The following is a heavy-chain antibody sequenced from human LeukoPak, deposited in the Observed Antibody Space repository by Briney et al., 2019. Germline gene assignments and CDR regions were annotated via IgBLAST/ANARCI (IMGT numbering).Heavy chain of an antibody. J-gene: IGHJ4*02. D-gene: IGHD6-19*01. CDR3: ARLAYSSGWYTAAY. Sequence: SQTLSLTRTVSVGSLSSSYWSWVRQPPGKGQEWSASIYDSETTKYNPSLTSRAPISSDTSKSQFSRKVSSVTAADTAVNYCARLAYSSGWYTAAYWGQGALVTVSS. V-gene: IGHV4-59*08. CDR1: VGSLSSSY. CDR2: IYDSETT.